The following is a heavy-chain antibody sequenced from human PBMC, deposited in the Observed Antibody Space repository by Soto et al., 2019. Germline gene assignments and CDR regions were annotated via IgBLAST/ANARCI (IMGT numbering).Heavy chain of an antibody. Sequence: QVHLVQSGGEVKKPGASVKVSCKASGYTFTNYGLSWVRQAPGQGLEWMGWISPYNGVTKYAPKIQDRVTMTADTATRTAFLELRSLRSDDTAVYYCAREYYYGSGSCSAFDVWGQVTRVTVSS. D-gene: IGHD3-10*01. CDR2: ISPYNGVT. CDR1: GYTFTNYG. J-gene: IGHJ3*01. CDR3: AREYYYGSGSCSAFDV. V-gene: IGHV1-18*04.